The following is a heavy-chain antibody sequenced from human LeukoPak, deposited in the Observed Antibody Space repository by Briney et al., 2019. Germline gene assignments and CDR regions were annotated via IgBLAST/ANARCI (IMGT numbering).Heavy chain of an antibody. CDR3: ARELNWRYFDY. Sequence: SETLSLTCTVSGGSISSSTYYWGWIRQPPGKGLEWIGSIFYSGRTYYNPSLKSRVTISVDKSKNQFSLKLSSVTAADTAVYYCARELNWRYFDYWGQGTLVTVSS. D-gene: IGHD1-1*01. CDR2: IFYSGRT. CDR1: GGSISSSTYY. J-gene: IGHJ4*02. V-gene: IGHV4-39*07.